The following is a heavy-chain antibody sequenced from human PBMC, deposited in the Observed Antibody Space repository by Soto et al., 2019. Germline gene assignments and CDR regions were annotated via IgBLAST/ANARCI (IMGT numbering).Heavy chain of an antibody. CDR1: GDFILSITAA. J-gene: IGHJ6*02. CDR3: TGGTYYYYGMDV. Sequence: PSQTLSLTCVISGDFILSITAAWNWVRQSPSRGLEWLGRTYYRSTWFNDYAVSVRSRISINSDTSKNQFSLQLNSVTPEDTAVYYCTGGTYYYYGMDVWGQGTTVTVSS. V-gene: IGHV6-1*01. D-gene: IGHD2-8*02. CDR2: TYYRSTWFN.